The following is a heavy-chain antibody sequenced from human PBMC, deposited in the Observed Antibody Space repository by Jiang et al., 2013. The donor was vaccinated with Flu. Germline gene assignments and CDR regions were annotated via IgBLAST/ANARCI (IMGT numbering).Heavy chain of an antibody. J-gene: IGHJ4*02. CDR2: INPNSGGT. V-gene: IGHV1-2*02. Sequence: SVKVSCKASGYTFTGYYMHWVRQAPGQGLEWMGWINPNSGGTNYAQKFQGRVTMTRDTSTSTAYMELSSLRSEDTAVYYCARFRGIAVAGKSLLTYDYWGQGTLVTVSS. CDR1: GYTFTGYY. D-gene: IGHD6-19*01. CDR3: ARFRGIAVAGKSLLTYDY.